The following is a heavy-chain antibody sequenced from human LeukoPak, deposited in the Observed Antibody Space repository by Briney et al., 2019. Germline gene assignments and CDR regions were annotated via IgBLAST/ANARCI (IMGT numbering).Heavy chain of an antibody. J-gene: IGHJ4*02. V-gene: IGHV3-21*04. CDR2: ISRSSVHI. Sequence: GGPLRLSCAASGFTLSTYSMNWVRQPPGEGLEWVSSISRSSVHIFYADSVKGRFTISRDNSKNTLYLQMNSLRAEDTAVYYCAKGATGYCSSTSCLYYFDYWGQGTLVTVSS. D-gene: IGHD2-2*01. CDR3: AKGATGYCSSTSCLYYFDY. CDR1: GFTLSTYS.